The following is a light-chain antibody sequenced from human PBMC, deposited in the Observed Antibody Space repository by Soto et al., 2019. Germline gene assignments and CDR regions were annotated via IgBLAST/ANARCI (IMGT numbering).Light chain of an antibody. CDR3: SSYTTSNTRQIV. V-gene: IGLV2-14*03. J-gene: IGLJ1*01. CDR1: SSDVGGYNY. CDR2: DVS. Sequence: QSVLTQPASVFGSPGQSIPISFTGTSSDVGGYNYVSWYQHHPGKAPKLLIYDVSNRPSGISNRFSGSKSYNTASLTISGLQPEYEADYYCSSYTTSNTRQIVFGTGTKVTVL.